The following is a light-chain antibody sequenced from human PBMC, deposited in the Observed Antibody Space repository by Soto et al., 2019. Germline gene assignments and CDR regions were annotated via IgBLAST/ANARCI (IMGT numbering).Light chain of an antibody. CDR3: SSYTSSSTFYV. CDR2: EVS. Sequence: QSVLTQPASVSGSPGQSITISCTGSSSEVGGNNYVSWYQHHPGKAPKLIIYEVSNRPSGVSNRFSGPKSGNTASLTISGLQAEDEADYYCSSYTSSSTFYVFGTGTKVTVL. J-gene: IGLJ1*01. V-gene: IGLV2-14*01. CDR1: SSEVGGNNY.